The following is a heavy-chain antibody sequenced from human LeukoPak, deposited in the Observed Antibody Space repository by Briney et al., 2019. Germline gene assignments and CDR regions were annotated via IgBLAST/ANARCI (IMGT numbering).Heavy chain of an antibody. CDR1: GFTFSSYE. CDR2: ISSSGSTI. V-gene: IGHV3-48*03. Sequence: GGSLRLSCAASGFTFSSYEMNWVRQAPGKGLEWVSYISSSGSTIYYADSVKGRFTISRDNAKNSLYLQMNSLRAEDTALYYCARTYSSGWYGSAFDIWGQGTMVTVSS. D-gene: IGHD6-19*01. CDR3: ARTYSSGWYGSAFDI. J-gene: IGHJ3*02.